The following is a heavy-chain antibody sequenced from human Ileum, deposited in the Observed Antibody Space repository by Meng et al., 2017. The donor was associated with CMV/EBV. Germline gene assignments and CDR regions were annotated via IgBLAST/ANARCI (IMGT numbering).Heavy chain of an antibody. V-gene: IGHV3-53*01. Sequence: GSLRLSCAASGFSVSTKYMSWVRQAPGKGLEWVSVTYTGGRTKYGGSVQGRFTVSRDTSTNTLYLQMNSLRAEDTAIYYCETQLNNFGVVAAIDYWGQGTLVTVSS. J-gene: IGHJ4*02. CDR1: GFSVSTKY. CDR3: ETQLNNFGVVAAIDY. D-gene: IGHD3-3*01. CDR2: TYTGGRT.